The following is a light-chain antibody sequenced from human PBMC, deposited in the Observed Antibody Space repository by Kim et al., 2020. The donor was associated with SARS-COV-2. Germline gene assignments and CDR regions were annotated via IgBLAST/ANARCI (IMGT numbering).Light chain of an antibody. CDR3: AAWDDSLSGWV. Sequence: GQGVTISCSGSHSNIGTNYVYWYQQLPGAAPKLLISRNSQRPSGVPDRFSGSRSDTAASLAISGLRSDDEGAYYCAAWDDSLSGWVFGRGTQLTVL. V-gene: IGLV1-47*01. CDR1: HSNIGTNY. J-gene: IGLJ3*02. CDR2: RNS.